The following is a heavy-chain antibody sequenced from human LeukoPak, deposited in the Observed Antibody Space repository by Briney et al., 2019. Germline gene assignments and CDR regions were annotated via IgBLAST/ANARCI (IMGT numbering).Heavy chain of an antibody. J-gene: IGHJ4*02. V-gene: IGHV3-23*01. CDR2: ISGSGGST. Sequence: GGSLRLSCAASGFTFSSYAMSWVRQAPGKGLEWVSAISGSGGSTYYADPVKGRFTISRDNSKNTLYLQMNSLRAEDTAVYYCAKDLRDYYDSSGYGPFDYWGQGTLVTVSS. CDR1: GFTFSSYA. CDR3: AKDLRDYYDSSGYGPFDY. D-gene: IGHD3-22*01.